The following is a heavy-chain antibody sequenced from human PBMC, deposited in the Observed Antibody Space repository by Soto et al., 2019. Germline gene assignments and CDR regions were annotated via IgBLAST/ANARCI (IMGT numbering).Heavy chain of an antibody. CDR1: GGTFSSYA. D-gene: IGHD3-22*01. Sequence: SVKVSCKASGGTFSSYAISWLRQSPGQGLEWMGGIIPIFGTANYAQKFQGRVTITADESTSTAYMELSSLRSEDTAVYYCANNEVGVTMIAHGFDAFDIWGQGTMVTVSS. V-gene: IGHV1-69*13. CDR3: ANNEVGVTMIAHGFDAFDI. CDR2: IIPIFGTA. J-gene: IGHJ3*02.